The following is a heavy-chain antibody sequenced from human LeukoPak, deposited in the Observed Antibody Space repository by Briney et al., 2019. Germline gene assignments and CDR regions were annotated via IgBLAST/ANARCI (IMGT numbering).Heavy chain of an antibody. CDR2: IYYSGST. V-gene: IGHV4-59*01. J-gene: IGHJ4*02. Sequence: PSETLSLTCTGSGGSISSYYWSWIRQPPGKGLEWIGYIYYSGSTNYNPSLKSRVTISVDTSKNQFSLKLSSVTAADTAVYYCARGSYCSSTSCYYYFDYWGQGTLVTVSS. CDR1: GGSISSYY. CDR3: ARGSYCSSTSCYYYFDY. D-gene: IGHD2-2*01.